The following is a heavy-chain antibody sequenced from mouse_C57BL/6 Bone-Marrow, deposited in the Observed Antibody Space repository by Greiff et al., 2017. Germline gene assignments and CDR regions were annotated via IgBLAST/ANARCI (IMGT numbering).Heavy chain of an antibody. CDR2: IDTEDGDT. J-gene: IGHJ4*01. Sequence: VQLQQSGAELVKPGASVKLSCTASGFNINDYYMHWVKQRTEQGLEWIGRIDTEDGDTKYAPKFQGKATITADTSSNPPYLQLSSLTSEDTAVYYCASVVVYVGLDYAIDYWGQGTSVTVSS. D-gene: IGHD1-1*01. CDR1: GFNINDYY. V-gene: IGHV14-2*01. CDR3: ASVVVYVGLDYAIDY.